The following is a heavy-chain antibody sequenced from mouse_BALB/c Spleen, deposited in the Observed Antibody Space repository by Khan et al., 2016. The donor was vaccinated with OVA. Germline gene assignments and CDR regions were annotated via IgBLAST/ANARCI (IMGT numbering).Heavy chain of an antibody. J-gene: IGHJ4*01. CDR3: ARGRWSYAMDY. V-gene: IGHV14-3*02. D-gene: IGHD1-1*02. CDR2: IDPANGNT. Sequence: VQLQQSGAELAKPGASVKSFCTASGFNIKDTYTHWVRQRPEQGLEWSGTIDPANGNTKNDPKFQGKAIITADTSSNTAYTHLRSPSSEDTAAYYCARGRWSYAMDYWCRGTSVTVS. CDR1: GFNIKDTY.